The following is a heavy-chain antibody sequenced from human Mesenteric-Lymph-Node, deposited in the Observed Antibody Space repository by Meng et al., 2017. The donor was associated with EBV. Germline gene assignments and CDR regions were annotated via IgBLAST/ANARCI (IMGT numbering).Heavy chain of an antibody. CDR1: GFSVSTNY. V-gene: IGHV3-53*01. CDR3: ATMEMGAYQY. Sequence: VQLVESGGTLIQRGGSLGLSCAASGFSVSTNYLTWVRQSPGKGLEWVSLISSGGITFYADSVKGRFTVSRDDSKNTVYLQMNSLRGEDTALYYCATMEMGAYQYWGPGTLVTVSS. CDR2: ISSGGIT. J-gene: IGHJ4*02. D-gene: IGHD3-16*01.